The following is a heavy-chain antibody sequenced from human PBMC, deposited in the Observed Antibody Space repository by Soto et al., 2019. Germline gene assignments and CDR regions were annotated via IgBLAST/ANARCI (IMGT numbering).Heavy chain of an antibody. CDR3: ASYDFWSGSPFDP. D-gene: IGHD3-3*01. J-gene: IGHJ5*02. V-gene: IGHV4-61*01. Sequence: SETLSLTCTVSGGSVSSGSHYWSWIRQPPGKGLEWIGYIYYSGSTNYNPSLKSRVTISVDTSKNQFSLKLSSVTAADTAVYYCASYDFWSGSPFDPWGQGTLVTVSS. CDR2: IYYSGST. CDR1: GGSVSSGSHY.